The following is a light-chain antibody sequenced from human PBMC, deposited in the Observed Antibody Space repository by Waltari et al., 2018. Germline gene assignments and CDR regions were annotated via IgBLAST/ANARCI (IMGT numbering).Light chain of an antibody. V-gene: IGKV1-9*01. Sequence: DIQLTQSPSFLSASVGDRVTITCRASQGINSYLAWYQQKPGKAPKLLIYDASTLQSGVPPRCSGSGSGTEFTLTISSLQPEDFATYYCQQLNNYPITFGQGTRLDI. CDR2: DAS. CDR1: QGINSY. CDR3: QQLNNYPIT. J-gene: IGKJ5*01.